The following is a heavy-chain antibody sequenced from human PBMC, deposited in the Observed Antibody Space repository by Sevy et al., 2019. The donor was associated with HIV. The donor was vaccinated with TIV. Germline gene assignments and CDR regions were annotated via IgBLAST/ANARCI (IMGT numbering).Heavy chain of an antibody. Sequence: GGSLRLSCAASGFTFSSYGMHWARQAPGKGLEWVAVIWYDGSNKYYADSVKGRFTISRDNSKNTLYLQMNSLRAEDTAVYYCARDRAQQLVRDAFDIWGQGTMVTVSS. CDR1: GFTFSSYG. D-gene: IGHD6-13*01. CDR2: IWYDGSNK. V-gene: IGHV3-33*01. J-gene: IGHJ3*02. CDR3: ARDRAQQLVRDAFDI.